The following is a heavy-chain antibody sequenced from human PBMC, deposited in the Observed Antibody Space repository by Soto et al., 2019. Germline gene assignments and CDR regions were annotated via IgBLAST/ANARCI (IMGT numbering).Heavy chain of an antibody. J-gene: IGHJ4*02. Sequence: QVTLKESGPVLVKPTETLTLTCTVSGFSLNNARMGVSWIRQPPGKALEWRAHIFSNDEKSYSTSLRSRLTISKDTSKSQVVLTMTNMGPVDSATYFCARIPVGSTSWSISYYFDYWGPGTQVTVSS. CDR2: IFSNDEK. CDR3: ARIPVGSTSWSISYYFDY. V-gene: IGHV2-26*01. D-gene: IGHD6-13*01. CDR1: GFSLNNARMG.